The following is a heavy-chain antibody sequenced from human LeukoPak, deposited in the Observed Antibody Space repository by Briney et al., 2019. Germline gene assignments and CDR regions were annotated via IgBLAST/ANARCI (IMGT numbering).Heavy chain of an antibody. D-gene: IGHD3-10*01. CDR3: ANYYGSGSYYNVGRGN. J-gene: IGHJ4*02. V-gene: IGHV3-23*01. Sequence: PGGSLRLSCAASGFTFSSYGMSWVRQAPGKGLEWVSAISGSGGSTYYADSVKGRFTISRDNSKNTLYLQMNSLRAEDTAVYYCANYYGSGSYYNVGRGNWGQGTLVTVSS. CDR2: ISGSGGST. CDR1: GFTFSSYG.